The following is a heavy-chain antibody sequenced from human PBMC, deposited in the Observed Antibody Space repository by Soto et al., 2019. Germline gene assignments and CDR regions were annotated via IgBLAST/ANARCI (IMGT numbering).Heavy chain of an antibody. CDR2: IYYSGST. Sequence: PSEPLSVTCIVAGDSINSNGYYWVWIRQYPGEGLEWIGYIYYSGSTYYNPSLKSRVTISVDTSKNQFSLKLSSVTAADTAVYYCARGYDSSGYYYVHPYYFDYWGQGTLVTVSS. CDR1: GDSINSNGYY. V-gene: IGHV4-31*03. D-gene: IGHD3-22*01. J-gene: IGHJ4*02. CDR3: ARGYDSSGYYYVHPYYFDY.